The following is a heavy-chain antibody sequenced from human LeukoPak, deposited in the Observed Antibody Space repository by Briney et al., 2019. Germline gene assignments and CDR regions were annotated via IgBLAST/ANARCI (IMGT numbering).Heavy chain of an antibody. CDR2: ISSSSSTI. Sequence: GGSLRLSCAASGFTFSSYAMSWVRQAPGKGLEWVSYISSSSSTIYYADSVKGRFTISRDNAKNSLYLQMNSLRAEDTAVYYCARVFSDRGYWGQGTLVTVSS. D-gene: IGHD3-16*02. CDR1: GFTFSSYA. CDR3: ARVFSDRGY. J-gene: IGHJ4*02. V-gene: IGHV3-48*01.